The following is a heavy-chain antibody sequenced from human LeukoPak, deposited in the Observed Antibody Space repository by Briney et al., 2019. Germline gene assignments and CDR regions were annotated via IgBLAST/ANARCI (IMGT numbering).Heavy chain of an antibody. Sequence: SETLSLTCTVSGGSISSGDYYWSWIRQHPGKGLEWIGYIYYSGSTYYNPSLKSRVTISVDTSKNQFSLKLSSVTAADTAVYYCARDYYDSSGYYYPYYFDYWGQGTLVTVSS. CDR2: IYYSGST. CDR3: ARDYYDSSGYYYPYYFDY. V-gene: IGHV4-31*03. J-gene: IGHJ4*02. CDR1: GGSISSGDYY. D-gene: IGHD3-22*01.